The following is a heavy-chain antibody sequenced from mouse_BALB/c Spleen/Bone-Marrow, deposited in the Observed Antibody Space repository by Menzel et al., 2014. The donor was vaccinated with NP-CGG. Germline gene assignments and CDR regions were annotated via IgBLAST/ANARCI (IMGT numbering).Heavy chain of an antibody. J-gene: IGHJ3*01. CDR2: SRNRAKYYTT. CDR1: GFTFSDFY. D-gene: IGHD2-10*02. CDR3: ARDVGYGNYFVY. Sequence: EVKLVESGGDLVQPGDSLRLSCATSGFTFSDFYTEWVRQPPGKRLEWIATSRNRAKYYTTEYSASVKGRFIVSRDTSQSVLYLQMNALRAEDTAIYYCARDVGYGNYFVYWGQGTLVTVSA. V-gene: IGHV7-1*02.